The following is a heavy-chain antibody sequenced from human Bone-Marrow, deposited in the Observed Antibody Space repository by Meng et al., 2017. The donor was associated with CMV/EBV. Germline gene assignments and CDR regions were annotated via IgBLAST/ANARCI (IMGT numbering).Heavy chain of an antibody. V-gene: IGHV1-69*10. CDR3: ARSSGPTAWFDP. CDR2: IIPMLGIA. Sequence: SVKVSCKASGGTFSSYAISWVRQAPGQGLEWMGGIIPMLGIANYAQKFQGRVTITTDESTSTAYMELSSLRSEDTAVYYCARSSGPTAWFDPWGQGTLVTVSS. CDR1: GGTFSSYA. J-gene: IGHJ5*02. D-gene: IGHD3-22*01.